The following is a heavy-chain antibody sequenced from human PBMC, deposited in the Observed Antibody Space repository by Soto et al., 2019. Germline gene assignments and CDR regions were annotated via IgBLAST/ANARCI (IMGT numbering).Heavy chain of an antibody. CDR1: GFKFSDYG. D-gene: IGHD6-13*01. V-gene: IGHV3-33*01. Sequence: GGSLRFSCVGSGFKFSDYGINWVRQAPGKWLQWVAVVYFDGKNEYYADSVKGRFTIYRDNGNNTVSLQMNSLRDEDTAVYYCARDMCGSNNDAMELWGQGTTVTVSS. CDR3: ARDMCGSNNDAMEL. CDR2: VYFDGKNE. J-gene: IGHJ6*02.